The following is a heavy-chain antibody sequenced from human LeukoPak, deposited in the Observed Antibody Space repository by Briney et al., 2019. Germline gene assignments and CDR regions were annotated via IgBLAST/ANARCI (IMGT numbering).Heavy chain of an antibody. CDR1: GFTFSSYG. V-gene: IGHV3-30*02. J-gene: IGHJ4*02. CDR2: IRDDGSNK. Sequence: GGSLRLSCAVSGFTFSSYGMHWVRQAPGKGLEWVAFIRDDGSNKYYADSVKGRFTISRDNSKNTLYLQMNSLKAEDTAVYYCAKGSSNYEWELPLLDYWGQGTLVTVSS. CDR3: AKGSSNYEWELPLLDY. D-gene: IGHD1-26*01.